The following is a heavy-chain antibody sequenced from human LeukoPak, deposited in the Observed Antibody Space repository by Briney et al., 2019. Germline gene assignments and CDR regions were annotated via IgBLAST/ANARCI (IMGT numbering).Heavy chain of an antibody. CDR1: GGSFSGYF. V-gene: IGHV4-34*01. CDR3: ASGHDYVWGSPFDY. J-gene: IGHJ4*02. D-gene: IGHD3-16*01. Sequence: SETLSLTCAVYGGSFSGYFWSWIRQPPGKGLEWIGEINHRGGTRYNPSLKSRVSISVDTSKNQFSLKLNSVIAADTAVYYFASGHDYVWGSPFDYWGQGTLVTVSS. CDR2: INHRGGT.